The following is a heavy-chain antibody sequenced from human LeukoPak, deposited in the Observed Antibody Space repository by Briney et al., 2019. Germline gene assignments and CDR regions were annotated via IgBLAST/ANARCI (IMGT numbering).Heavy chain of an antibody. J-gene: IGHJ5*02. CDR1: GYTFTGYY. CDR2: MNPNSGNT. CDR3: ATWFDP. V-gene: IGHV1-8*02. Sequence: GSVKVSCKASGYTFTGYYMHWVRQAPGQGLEWMGWMNPNSGNTGYAQKFQGRVTMTRNTSISTAYMELSSLRSEDTAVYYCATWFDPWGQGTLVTVSS.